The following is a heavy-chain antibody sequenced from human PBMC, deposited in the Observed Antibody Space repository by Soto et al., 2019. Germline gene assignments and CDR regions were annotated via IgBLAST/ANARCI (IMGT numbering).Heavy chain of an antibody. CDR1: GFTFSPYA. D-gene: IGHD2-2*01. CDR3: ATRRDASYYYYGMDV. V-gene: IGHV3-23*01. Sequence: TGGSLRLSCAASGFTFSPYAMTWVRQAPGKGLEWVSAISDSGDGTYYADSVKGRFTISRDNSRNTLFLQMNSLRAEDTAVYYCATRRDASYYYYGMDVWGQGTTVTVS. J-gene: IGHJ6*02. CDR2: ISDSGDGT.